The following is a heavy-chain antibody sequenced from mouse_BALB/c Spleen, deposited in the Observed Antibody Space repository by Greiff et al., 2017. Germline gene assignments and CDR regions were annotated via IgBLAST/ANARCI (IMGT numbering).Heavy chain of an antibody. CDR1: GYTFTSYY. J-gene: IGHJ2*01. Sequence: QVQLQQSGAELVKPGASVKLSCKASGYTFTSYYMYWVKQRPGQGLEWIGEINPSNGGTNFNEKFKSKATLTVDKSSSTAYMQLSSLTSEDSAVYYCTRAARALFDYWGQGTTLTVSS. CDR2: INPSNGGT. D-gene: IGHD3-1*01. CDR3: TRAARALFDY. V-gene: IGHV1S81*02.